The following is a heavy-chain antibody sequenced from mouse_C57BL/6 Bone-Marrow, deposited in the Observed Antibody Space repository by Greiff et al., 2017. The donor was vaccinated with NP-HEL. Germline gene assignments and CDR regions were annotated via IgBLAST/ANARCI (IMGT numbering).Heavy chain of an antibody. CDR1: GYTFTSYW. CDR3: AGDGYLYAMDY. V-gene: IGHV1-59*01. J-gene: IGHJ4*01. Sequence: QVQLQQPGAELVRPGTSVKLSCKASGYTFTSYWMHWVKQRPGQGLEWIGVIDPSDSYTNYNQKFKGKATLTVDTSSSTAYMQRSRLTSEDSAVYYCAGDGYLYAMDYWGQGTSVTVSS. CDR2: IDPSDSYT. D-gene: IGHD2-3*01.